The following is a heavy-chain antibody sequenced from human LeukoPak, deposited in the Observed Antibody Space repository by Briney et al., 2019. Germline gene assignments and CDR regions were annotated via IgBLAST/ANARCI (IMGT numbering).Heavy chain of an antibody. CDR3: VRGSRGAFEI. V-gene: IGHV3-7*01. CDR1: GFTFSSYW. CDR2: IKQDGSEI. D-gene: IGHD2-2*01. J-gene: IGHJ3*02. Sequence: GRSLRLSCAASGFTFSSYWMNWVRQAPGKGLEWVANIKQDGSEIHYVDSVKGRFTISRDNAKNSLYLQMSSLRAEDTAVYYCVRGSRGAFEIWGQGTMVIVSS.